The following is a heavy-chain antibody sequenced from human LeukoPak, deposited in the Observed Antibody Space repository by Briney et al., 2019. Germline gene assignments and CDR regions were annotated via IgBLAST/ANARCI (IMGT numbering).Heavy chain of an antibody. CDR2: IWYDGQTK. J-gene: IGHJ4*02. D-gene: IGHD6-19*01. Sequence: GGSLRLSCEASGFIFRNYGMHWVRQAPGKGLEWVALIWYDGQTKFYADSVKDRFTISRDNSGNTLFLQMSSLRVEDTAMYYCAREWGRIAVAGGPGYWGQEILVTVSS. CDR1: GFIFRNYG. CDR3: AREWGRIAVAGGPGY. V-gene: IGHV3-33*01.